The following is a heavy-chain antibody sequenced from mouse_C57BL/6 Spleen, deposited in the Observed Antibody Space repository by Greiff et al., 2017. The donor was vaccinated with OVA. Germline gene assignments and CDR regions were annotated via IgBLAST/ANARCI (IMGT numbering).Heavy chain of an antibody. Sequence: EVQLVESGPELVKPGASVKISCKASGYTFTDYYMNWVKQSHGKSLEWIGDINPNNGGTSYNQKFKGKATLTVDKSSSTAYMELRSLTSEDSAVYYCAGVITTVVPYAMDYWGQGTSVTVSS. D-gene: IGHD1-1*01. V-gene: IGHV1-26*01. CDR3: AGVITTVVPYAMDY. J-gene: IGHJ4*01. CDR1: GYTFTDYY. CDR2: INPNNGGT.